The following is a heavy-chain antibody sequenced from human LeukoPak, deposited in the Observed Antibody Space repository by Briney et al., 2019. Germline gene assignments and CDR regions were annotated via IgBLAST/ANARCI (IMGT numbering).Heavy chain of an antibody. CDR1: GFTFSSYG. J-gene: IGHJ6*02. CDR2: IWYDGSNK. Sequence: GRSLRLSCAASGFTFSSYGMHWVRQAPGKGLEWVAVIWYDGSNKYYADSVKGRFTISRDNSKNTLYLQMNSLRAEDTAVYYCAKVYSKAAAGIYYYGMDVWGQGTTVTVSS. D-gene: IGHD6-13*01. CDR3: AKVYSKAAAGIYYYGMDV. V-gene: IGHV3-33*06.